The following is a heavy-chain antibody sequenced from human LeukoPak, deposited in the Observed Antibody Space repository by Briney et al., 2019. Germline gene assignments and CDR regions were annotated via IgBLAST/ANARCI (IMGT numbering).Heavy chain of an antibody. CDR3: ARESAAATNWFDP. D-gene: IGHD6-13*01. CDR2: IYHSGST. J-gene: IGHJ5*02. V-gene: IGHV4-30-2*01. Sequence: SETLSLTCTVSGGSISSGGYYWSWIRQPPGKGLEWIGYIYHSGSTYYNPSLKSRVTISVDRSKNQFSLKLSSVTAADTAVYYCARESAAATNWFDPWGQGTLVTVSS. CDR1: GGSISSGGYY.